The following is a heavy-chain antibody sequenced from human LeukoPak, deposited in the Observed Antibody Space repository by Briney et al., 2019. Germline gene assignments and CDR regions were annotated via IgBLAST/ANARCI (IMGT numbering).Heavy chain of an antibody. CDR3: AGGPKTYYDFWSGYATVGY. CDR2: INHSGST. V-gene: IGHV4-34*01. J-gene: IGHJ4*02. D-gene: IGHD3-3*01. Sequence: SETLSLTCAVYGGSFSGYYLSWIRQPPGKGLEWLGEINHSGSTNYNPSLKSRVTISVDTSKNQFSLKLSSVTAADTAVYYCAGGPKTYYDFWSGYATVGYWGQGTLVTVSS. CDR1: GGSFSGYY.